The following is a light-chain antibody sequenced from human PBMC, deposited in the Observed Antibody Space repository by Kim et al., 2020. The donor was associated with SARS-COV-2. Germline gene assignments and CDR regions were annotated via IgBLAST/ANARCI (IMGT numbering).Light chain of an antibody. V-gene: IGLV3-19*01. J-gene: IGLJ2*01. CDR1: SLRIYC. Sequence: ALGQTVRNTCQGDSLRIYCGSWYQQMPGQAPVLVIYGKNNRPSGIPDRFSGSSSGNTASLTITGAQAEDEADYYCNSRDSSGNHVVFGGGTQLTVL. CDR2: GKN. CDR3: NSRDSSGNHVV.